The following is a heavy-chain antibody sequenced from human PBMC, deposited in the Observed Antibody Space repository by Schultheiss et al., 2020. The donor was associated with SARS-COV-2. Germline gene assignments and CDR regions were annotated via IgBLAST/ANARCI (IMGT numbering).Heavy chain of an antibody. CDR2: INPNSGGT. V-gene: IGHV1-2*02. CDR3: ARAQGSGTYYYYYYGMDV. Sequence: ASVKVSCKASGYTFTGHHVFWVRQAPGQGLEWMGWINPNSGGTKYAEKFQGRVTMTRDTSLTTAYMELSRLTSDDTAVYYCARAQGSGTYYYYYYGMDVWGQGTTVTVSS. CDR1: GYTFTGHH. J-gene: IGHJ6*02. D-gene: IGHD3-10*01.